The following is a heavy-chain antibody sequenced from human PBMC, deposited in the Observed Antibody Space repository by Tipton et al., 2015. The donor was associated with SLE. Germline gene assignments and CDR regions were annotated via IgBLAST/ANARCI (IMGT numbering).Heavy chain of an antibody. V-gene: IGHV3-7*01. J-gene: IGHJ4*02. CDR3: ARSLPATTDYFDY. D-gene: IGHD1-7*01. CDR1: GFTFSNYW. Sequence: SLRLSCAASGFTFSNYWMSWIRQAPGKGLEWVTNIHQDGNEKYYADSVKGRFTVSRDNAKNSLYLQMNSLRAEDTAIYYCARSLPATTDYFDYWGQGTLVTVSS. CDR2: IHQDGNEK.